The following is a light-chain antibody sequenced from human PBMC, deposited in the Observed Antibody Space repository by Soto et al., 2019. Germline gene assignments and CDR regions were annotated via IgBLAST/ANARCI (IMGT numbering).Light chain of an antibody. J-gene: IGKJ4*01. CDR1: QSFLYRSNNKNY. CDR2: WAS. Sequence: DIVMTQSPDSLAVSLGERATINCESSQSFLYRSNNKNYLAWYQQKPGQPPKLLIYWASTRESGVPDRFSGSGSGTDFTLTISSLQAEDVAVYYCQQYYSTPLTFGGGTKVDIK. V-gene: IGKV4-1*01. CDR3: QQYYSTPLT.